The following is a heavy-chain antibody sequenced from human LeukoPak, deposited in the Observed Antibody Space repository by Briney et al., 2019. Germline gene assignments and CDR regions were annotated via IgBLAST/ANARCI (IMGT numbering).Heavy chain of an antibody. V-gene: IGHV4-38-2*02. D-gene: IGHD3-10*01. CDR2: IYHSGST. CDR3: ARVDYYGSGSYLGNNWFDP. Sequence: SETLSLTCTVSGYSISSGYYWGWIRQPPGKGLEWSGSIYHSGSTYYNPSLKSRVTISVDTSKNQFSLKLSSVTAADTAVYYCARVDYYGSGSYLGNNWFDPWGQGTLVTVSS. J-gene: IGHJ5*02. CDR1: GYSISSGYY.